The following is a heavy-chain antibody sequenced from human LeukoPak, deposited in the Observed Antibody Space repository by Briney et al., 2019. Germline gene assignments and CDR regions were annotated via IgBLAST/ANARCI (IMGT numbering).Heavy chain of an antibody. D-gene: IGHD5-12*01. Sequence: SETLSLTCTVSGGSISSSSYYWGWIRQPPGKGLEWIGSIYYSGCTYYNPSLKSRVTISVDTSKNQFSLKLSSVTAADTAVYYCARAVSGSNFDYWGQGTLVTVSS. CDR1: GGSISSSSYY. CDR3: ARAVSGSNFDY. V-gene: IGHV4-39*07. CDR2: IYYSGCT. J-gene: IGHJ4*02.